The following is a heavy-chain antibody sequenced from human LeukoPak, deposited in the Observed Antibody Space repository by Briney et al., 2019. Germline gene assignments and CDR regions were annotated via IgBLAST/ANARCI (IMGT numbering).Heavy chain of an antibody. Sequence: SETLSLTCTVSGGSISSYYWSWIRQPAGKGLEWIGRIYTSGSTNYNPSLKSRVTISVDTSKNQFSLKLSSVTAADTAVYYCARLYDFWSGYQYYYYYYMDVWGKGTTVTVSS. CDR1: GGSISSYY. V-gene: IGHV4-4*07. CDR2: IYTSGST. D-gene: IGHD3-3*01. J-gene: IGHJ6*03. CDR3: ARLYDFWSGYQYYYYYYMDV.